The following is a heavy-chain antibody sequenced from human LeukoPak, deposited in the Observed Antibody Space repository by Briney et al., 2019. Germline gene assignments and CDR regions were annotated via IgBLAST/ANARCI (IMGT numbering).Heavy chain of an antibody. CDR1: GYTFTGYY. CDR2: ISPNSGGT. D-gene: IGHD3-10*01. V-gene: IGHV1-2*02. CDR3: ARKPSPYGSGSYPFDY. J-gene: IGHJ4*02. Sequence: GASVKVSCKASGYTFTGYYMHWVRQAPGQGLEWMGWISPNSGGTNYAQKFQGRVTMTRDTSISTAYMELSRLRSDDTAVYYCARKPSPYGSGSYPFDYWGQGTLVTVSS.